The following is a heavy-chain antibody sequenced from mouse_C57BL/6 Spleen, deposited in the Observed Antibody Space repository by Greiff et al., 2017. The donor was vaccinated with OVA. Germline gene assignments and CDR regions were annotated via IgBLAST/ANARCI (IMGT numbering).Heavy chain of an antibody. V-gene: IGHV1-80*01. CDR2: IYPGDGDT. CDR3: ARDYDYDGGYAMDY. CDR1: GYAFSSYW. J-gene: IGHJ4*01. Sequence: VQLQESGAELVKPGASVKISCKASGYAFSSYWMNWVKQRPGKGLEWIGQIYPGDGDTNYNGKFKGKATLTADKSSSTAYMQLSSLTSEDPAVYFCARDYDYDGGYAMDYWGQGTSVTVSS. D-gene: IGHD2-4*01.